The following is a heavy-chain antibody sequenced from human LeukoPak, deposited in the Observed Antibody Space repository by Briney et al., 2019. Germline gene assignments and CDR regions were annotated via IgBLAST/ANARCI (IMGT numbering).Heavy chain of an antibody. CDR2: INPNSGGT. CDR3: ATLATYYYDSSGHEINDAFDI. J-gene: IGHJ3*02. CDR1: GYTFTTYE. V-gene: IGHV1-2*02. Sequence: GASVKVSCKASGYTFTTYEIHWVRQAPGQGLEWMGWINPNSGGTNYAQKFQGRVTMTRDTSISTAYMELSRLRSDDTAVYYCATLATYYYDSSGHEINDAFDIWGQGTMVTVSS. D-gene: IGHD3-22*01.